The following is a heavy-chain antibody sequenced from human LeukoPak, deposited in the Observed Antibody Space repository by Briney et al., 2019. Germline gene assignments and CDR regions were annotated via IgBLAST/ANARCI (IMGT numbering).Heavy chain of an antibody. D-gene: IGHD3-22*01. CDR3: ARRGHYYDSSGSDAFDI. V-gene: IGHV4-59*08. CDR2: IYHSGST. Sequence: SETLSLTCTVSGASITGYYWSWIRQPPGKGLECIGYIYHSGSTNYNPSLKSRVTISVDTSKNQFSLKLSSVTAADTAVYYCARRGHYYDSSGSDAFDIWGQGTMATVSS. CDR1: GASITGYY. J-gene: IGHJ3*02.